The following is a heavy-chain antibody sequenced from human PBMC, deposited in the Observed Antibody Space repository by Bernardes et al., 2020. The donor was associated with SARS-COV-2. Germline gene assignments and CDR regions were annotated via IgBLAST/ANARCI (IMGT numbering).Heavy chain of an antibody. CDR2: IAGSGGTT. CDR1: GFTFTNYA. Sequence: GGSLRLSCAASGFTFTNYALSWVRQAPGKGLEWVSAIAGSGGTTHYADSVKGRFTISRDNSKNTLYLQMNSLRAEDTAVYYCAKDGPGVGATIFDYWGQGTLVT. V-gene: IGHV3-23*01. CDR3: AKDGPGVGATIFDY. D-gene: IGHD1-26*01. J-gene: IGHJ4*02.